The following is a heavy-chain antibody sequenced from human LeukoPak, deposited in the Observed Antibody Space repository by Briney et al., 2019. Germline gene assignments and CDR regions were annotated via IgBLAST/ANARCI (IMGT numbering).Heavy chain of an antibody. D-gene: IGHD6-13*01. CDR2: ISSSSSYI. CDR3: ARDGSYSSSWYFDY. V-gene: IGHV3-21*01. CDR1: GFTFSSYT. J-gene: IGHJ4*02. Sequence: GGSLRLSCAASGFTFSSYTMNWVRQAPGKGLEWVSSISSSSSYIYYTDSVKGRFTISRDNAKNSLFLQMNSLRAEDTAVYYCARDGSYSSSWYFDYWGQGTLVTVSS.